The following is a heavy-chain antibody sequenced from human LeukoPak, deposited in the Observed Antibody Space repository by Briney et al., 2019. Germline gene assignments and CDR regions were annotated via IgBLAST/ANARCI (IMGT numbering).Heavy chain of an antibody. Sequence: SVKVSCKASGGTFSSYAISWVRQAPGQGLEWMGRIIPILGIANYAQKFQGRVTITADKSTSTAYMELSSLRSEDTAVYYCARDAAAAGNDAFDIWGQGTMVTVSS. CDR3: ARDAAAAGNDAFDI. CDR1: GGTFSSYA. V-gene: IGHV1-69*04. CDR2: IIPILGIA. J-gene: IGHJ3*02. D-gene: IGHD6-13*01.